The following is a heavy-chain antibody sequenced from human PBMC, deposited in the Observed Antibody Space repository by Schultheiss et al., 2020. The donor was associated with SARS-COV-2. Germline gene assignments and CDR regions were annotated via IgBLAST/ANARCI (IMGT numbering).Heavy chain of an antibody. V-gene: IGHV4-34*01. CDR2: INHSGST. CDR3: ARGRTRVDV. Sequence: GSLRLSCAASGFTFSNSAMNWVRQAPGKGLEWIGEINHSGSTNYNPSLKSRVTISVDTSKNQFSLKLSSVTAADTAVYYCARGRTRVDVWGKGTTVTVSS. J-gene: IGHJ6*04. CDR1: GFTFSNSA.